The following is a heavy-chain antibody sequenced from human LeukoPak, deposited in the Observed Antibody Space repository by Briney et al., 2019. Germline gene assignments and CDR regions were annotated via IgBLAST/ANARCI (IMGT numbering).Heavy chain of an antibody. Sequence: SETLSLTCTVSGGSVSSCSYYWSWIRQPPGKGLEWIGYIYYSGSTNYNPSLKSRVTISVDTSKNQFSLKLSSVTAADTAVYYCARVNGLLWFGSSQRFGRDVWGQGTTVTVSS. V-gene: IGHV4-61*01. CDR1: GGSVSSCSYY. CDR2: IYYSGST. J-gene: IGHJ6*02. CDR3: ARVNGLLWFGSSQRFGRDV. D-gene: IGHD3-10*01.